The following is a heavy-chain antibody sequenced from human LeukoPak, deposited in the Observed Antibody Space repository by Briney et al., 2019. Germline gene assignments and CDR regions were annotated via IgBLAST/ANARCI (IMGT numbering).Heavy chain of an antibody. D-gene: IGHD3-10*01. V-gene: IGHV4-38-2*01. J-gene: IGHJ4*02. Sequence: KASETLSLTCAVSGYSISSGYSWGWIRQPPGKGLEWIGFFSHSVSTYYNPSLMSRVTISVDSSKNHFSLKLSSVTAADTAFYYCARVISNYYFDSWGRGTLVTVSS. CDR2: FSHSVST. CDR1: GYSISSGYS. CDR3: ARVISNYYFDS.